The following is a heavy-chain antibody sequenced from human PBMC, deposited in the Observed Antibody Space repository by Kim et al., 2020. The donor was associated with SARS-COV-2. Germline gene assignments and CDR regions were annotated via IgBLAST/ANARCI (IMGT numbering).Heavy chain of an antibody. V-gene: IGHV1-18*04. J-gene: IGHJ4*02. Sequence: ASVKVSCKASGYTFTSYGISWVRQAPGQGLEWMGWISAYNGNTNYAQKLQGRVTMTTDTSTSTAYMELRSLRSDDTAVYYCARDLTMVRGVTRGSYFDYWGQGTLVTVSS. D-gene: IGHD3-10*01. CDR1: GYTFTSYG. CDR2: ISAYNGNT. CDR3: ARDLTMVRGVTRGSYFDY.